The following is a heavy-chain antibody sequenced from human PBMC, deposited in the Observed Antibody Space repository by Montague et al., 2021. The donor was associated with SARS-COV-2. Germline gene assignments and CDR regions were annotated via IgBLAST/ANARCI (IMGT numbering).Heavy chain of an antibody. V-gene: IGHV3-23*01. D-gene: IGHD2/OR15-2a*01. CDR1: GFTFSDYA. Sequence: SLRLSCAASGFTFSDYAVNWVRQAPGKGLEWVSSINYRGTYYADSVRGRFTISRDNSKNTLYLQMHSLRAEVTAVYYCTRGLYAAYHWGQGTLVTVSS. CDR2: INYRGT. CDR3: TRGLYAAYH. J-gene: IGHJ4*02.